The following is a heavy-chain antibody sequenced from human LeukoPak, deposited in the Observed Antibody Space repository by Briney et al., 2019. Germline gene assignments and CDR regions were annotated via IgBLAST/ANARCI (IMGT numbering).Heavy chain of an antibody. CDR2: IYYSGST. D-gene: IGHD6-6*01. CDR1: GGSISSSSYY. V-gene: IGHV4-39*01. J-gene: IGHJ6*03. Sequence: SETLSLTCTVSGGSISSSSYYWGWIRQPPGKGLEWIGSIYYSGSTYYNPSLKSRVTISVDTSKNQFSLKLSSVTAADTAVYYCARHKEVGSSPEVGYMDVWGKGTTVTVSS. CDR3: ARHKEVGSSPEVGYMDV.